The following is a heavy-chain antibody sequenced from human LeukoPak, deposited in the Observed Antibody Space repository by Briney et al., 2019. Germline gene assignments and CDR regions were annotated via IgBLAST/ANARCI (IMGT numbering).Heavy chain of an antibody. Sequence: ESGPTLVKPPQTLTLTCTFSGFSLSTHGVAVGWIRQPPGKALEWLSLIYWDDDKRYSPSLKSRLTITKDTSKNQVVLTLTNMDPVDTATYYCAHRPTATSGPSFDYWGQGTLVTVSS. J-gene: IGHJ4*02. V-gene: IGHV2-5*02. CDR1: GFSLSTHGVA. D-gene: IGHD4-17*01. CDR2: IYWDDDK. CDR3: AHRPTATSGPSFDY.